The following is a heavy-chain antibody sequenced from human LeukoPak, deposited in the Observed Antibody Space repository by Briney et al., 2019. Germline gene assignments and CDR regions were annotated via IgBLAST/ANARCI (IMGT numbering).Heavy chain of an antibody. V-gene: IGHV4-59*08. CDR1: GGSISSYH. Sequence: PSETLSLTCTVSGGSISSYHWSWSRQPPGKGLGWIGYMYYSGSTNYNPSLKSRVTISVDTSKNKFSLKLSFVTAADTAVYYCARVDRAVAGIPSLDWAFDIWGQGTMVTVSS. CDR2: MYYSGST. CDR3: ARVDRAVAGIPSLDWAFDI. J-gene: IGHJ3*02. D-gene: IGHD6-19*01.